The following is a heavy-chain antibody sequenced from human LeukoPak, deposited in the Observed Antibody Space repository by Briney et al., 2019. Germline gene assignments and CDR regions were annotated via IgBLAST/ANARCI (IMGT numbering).Heavy chain of an antibody. CDR3: ARGRYYDYVWGSYPQWGAFDI. CDR2: ISYDGSNK. V-gene: IGHV3-30*03. D-gene: IGHD3-16*02. CDR1: GFTFSDYY. J-gene: IGHJ3*02. Sequence: GGSLRLSCAASGFTFSDYYMSWIRQAPGKGLEWVAVISYDGSNKYYADSVKGRFTISRDNSKNTLYLQMNSLRAEDTAVYYCARGRYYDYVWGSYPQWGAFDIWGQGTMVTVSS.